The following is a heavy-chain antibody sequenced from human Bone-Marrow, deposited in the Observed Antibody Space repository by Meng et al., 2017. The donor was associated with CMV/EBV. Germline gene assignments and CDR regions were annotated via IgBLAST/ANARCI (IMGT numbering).Heavy chain of an antibody. CDR1: GYSFTGYW. D-gene: IGHD4-11*01. V-gene: IGHV5-51*01. CDR3: ARHQSQDYSQTPSDY. J-gene: IGHJ4*02. Sequence: GGSLRLSCKGSGYSFTGYWIGWVRQMPGKGLEWMGIIYPADSDTRYSPSFQGQVTISADESISTAYLQWSSLKASDTAMYYCARHQSQDYSQTPSDYWGQGTLVTVSS. CDR2: IYPADSDT.